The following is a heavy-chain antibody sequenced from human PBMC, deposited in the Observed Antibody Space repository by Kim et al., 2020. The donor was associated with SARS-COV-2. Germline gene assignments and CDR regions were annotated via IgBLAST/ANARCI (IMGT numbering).Heavy chain of an antibody. CDR1: GGSISSSSYY. CDR2: IYYSGST. Sequence: SETLSLTCTVSGGSISSSSYYWGWIRQPPGKGLEWIGSIYYSGSTYYNPSLKSRVTISVDTSKNQFSLKLSSVTAADTAVYYCARASGWYEGQPGSFDYWGQGTLVTVSS. J-gene: IGHJ4*02. D-gene: IGHD6-19*01. CDR3: ARASGWYEGQPGSFDY. V-gene: IGHV4-39*07.